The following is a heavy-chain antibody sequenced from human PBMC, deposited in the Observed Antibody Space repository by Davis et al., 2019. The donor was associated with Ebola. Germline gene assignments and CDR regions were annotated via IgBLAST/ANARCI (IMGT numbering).Heavy chain of an antibody. Sequence: PGGSLRLSCAASGFAFSSYVMHWVRHAPGKGLVWVSRINSEGSSTTYADSVKGRFTISRDNAKNTLYLQMNSLRDEDTAVYYCARSNRCTNGVCYTGGDYWGQGTLVTVSS. CDR1: GFAFSSYV. CDR3: ARSNRCTNGVCYTGGDY. V-gene: IGHV3-74*01. J-gene: IGHJ4*02. D-gene: IGHD2-8*01. CDR2: INSEGSST.